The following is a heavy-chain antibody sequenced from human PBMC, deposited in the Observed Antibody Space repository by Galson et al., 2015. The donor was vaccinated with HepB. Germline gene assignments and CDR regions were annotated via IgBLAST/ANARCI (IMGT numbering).Heavy chain of an antibody. Sequence: SVKVSCKVSGYTLTDLSMHWVRQAPGKGLEWMGGFDPEDGETIYAQKFQGRVTMTEDTSTDTAYMELSSLRSEDTAVYYCATDTDGSGSFDYWGQGTLVTVSS. J-gene: IGHJ4*02. CDR2: FDPEDGET. CDR1: GYTLTDLS. V-gene: IGHV1-24*01. CDR3: ATDTDGSGSFDY. D-gene: IGHD3-10*01.